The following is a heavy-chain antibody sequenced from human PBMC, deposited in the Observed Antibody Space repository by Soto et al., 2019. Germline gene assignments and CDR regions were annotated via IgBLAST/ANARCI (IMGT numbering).Heavy chain of an antibody. CDR1: GFAFPNYA. V-gene: IGHV3-23*01. Sequence: GGSLRLSCAASGFAFPNYAMTWVRQAPGKGLEWVSAVTGSWSTAFYADSVKGRFTISRDNSNYTLYLQMDSLRAEDTALYFCAKPRVYCTNGVCPAASWGQGVLVTVSS. D-gene: IGHD2-8*01. CDR2: VTGSWSTA. J-gene: IGHJ5*02. CDR3: AKPRVYCTNGVCPAAS.